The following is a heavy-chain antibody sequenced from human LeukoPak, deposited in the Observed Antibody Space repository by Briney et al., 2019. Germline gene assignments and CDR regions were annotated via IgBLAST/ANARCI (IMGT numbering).Heavy chain of an antibody. V-gene: IGHV3-7*03. CDR2: IKQDGSEN. Sequence: PGGSLRLSCVASGFTFSSYWMSWVRQAPGKGLEWVANIKQDGSENYYVDSVKGRFTISRDNAYNSLYLQMNSLRAEDTAVYYCASNLGMDVWGKGTTVTVSS. CDR3: ASNLGMDV. J-gene: IGHJ6*04. CDR1: GFTFSSYW.